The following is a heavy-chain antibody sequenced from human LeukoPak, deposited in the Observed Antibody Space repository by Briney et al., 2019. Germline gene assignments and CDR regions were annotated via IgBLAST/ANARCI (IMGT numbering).Heavy chain of an antibody. CDR2: LYSGGTT. J-gene: IGHJ4*02. D-gene: IGHD6-13*01. CDR1: GFTVSNNF. V-gene: IGHV3-53*05. CDR3: ASPGPGGAAAGLFDY. Sequence: GGSLRLSCAAFGFTVSNNFLSWVRQAPGKGLEWVSVLYSGGTTFYADSVKGRFTISRDNSMNTPYLQMKSLRPEDTAVYYCASPGPGGAAAGLFDYWGQGTLVTVSS.